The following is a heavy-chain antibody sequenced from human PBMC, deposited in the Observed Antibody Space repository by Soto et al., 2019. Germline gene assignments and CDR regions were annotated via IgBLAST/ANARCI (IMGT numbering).Heavy chain of an antibody. D-gene: IGHD1-26*01. J-gene: IGHJ6*02. CDR3: AKDRRADWESYYYYAMDV. V-gene: IGHV1-69*01. Sequence: QVQLVQSGAEVKKPGSSVKVSCKASGGTFSSFTISWVRQAPGQGLEWMGGIIPIYGTANYAQKFKGRVTITADASTRTAHMELSSLRSEDTAVYYCAKDRRADWESYYYYAMDVWGQGTTVTVSS. CDR1: GGTFSSFT. CDR2: IIPIYGTA.